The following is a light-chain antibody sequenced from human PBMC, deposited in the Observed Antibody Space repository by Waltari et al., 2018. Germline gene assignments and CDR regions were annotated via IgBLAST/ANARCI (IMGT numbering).Light chain of an antibody. CDR1: QGINKY. J-gene: IGKJ4*01. Sequence: AIRMTQSPSSFSASAGDTVTVTCRASQGINKYVAWYQQKPVQAPTLLILDASILQRRVPSRFFGSRSGTDFTLPIDSLQSEDFATYFWQQYYNYPFTFGGGTQIETK. V-gene: IGKV1-8*01. CDR2: DAS. CDR3: QQYYNYPFT.